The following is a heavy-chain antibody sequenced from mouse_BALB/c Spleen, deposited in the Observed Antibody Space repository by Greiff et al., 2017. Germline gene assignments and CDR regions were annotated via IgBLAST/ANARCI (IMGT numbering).Heavy chain of an antibody. J-gene: IGHJ4*01. V-gene: IGHV1-80*01. CDR3: APHRYDEGYYAMDY. Sequence: QVQLPQSGAELVRPGSSVKISCKASGYAFSSYWMNWVKQRPGQGLEWIGQIYPGDGDTNYNGKFKGKATLTADKSSSTAYMQLSSLTSEDSAVYFCAPHRYDEGYYAMDYWGQGTSVTVSS. CDR1: GYAFSSYW. CDR2: IYPGDGDT. D-gene: IGHD2-14*01.